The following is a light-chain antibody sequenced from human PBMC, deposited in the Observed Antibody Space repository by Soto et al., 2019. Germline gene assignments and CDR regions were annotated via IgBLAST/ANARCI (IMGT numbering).Light chain of an antibody. Sequence: EIVLTQSPATLSVSPGERATLSCRASQSVSSNLAWYQRKPGQAPRLLIYGASTTATGIPARFSGSGSGTEFTLTISSLQSEDFAVYYCQQYNNWPPLTFGGGTKVEIK. J-gene: IGKJ4*01. V-gene: IGKV3-15*01. CDR1: QSVSSN. CDR2: GAS. CDR3: QQYNNWPPLT.